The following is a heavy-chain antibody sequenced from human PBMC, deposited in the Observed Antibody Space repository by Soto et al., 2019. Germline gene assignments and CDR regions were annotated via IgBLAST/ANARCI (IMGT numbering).Heavy chain of an antibody. Sequence: LSLTCTVSGGSISSYYWSWIRQPPGKGLEWIGYIYYSGSTNYNPSLKSRVTISVDTSKNQFSLKLSSVTAADTAVYYCARDRGFWSGYYYYYYGMDVWGQGTTVTVSS. CDR2: IYYSGST. J-gene: IGHJ6*02. CDR1: GGSISSYY. CDR3: ARDRGFWSGYYYYYYGMDV. V-gene: IGHV4-59*01. D-gene: IGHD3-3*01.